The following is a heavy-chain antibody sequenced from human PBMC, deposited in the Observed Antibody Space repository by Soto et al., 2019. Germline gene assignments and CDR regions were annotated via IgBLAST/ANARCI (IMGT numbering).Heavy chain of an antibody. CDR2: ISAYNGNT. CDR1: GYTFTSYG. D-gene: IGHD1-20*01. Sequence: QVQLVQSGAEVKKPGASVKVSCKASGYTFTSYGISWVRQAPGQGLEWMGWISAYNGNTNYAQKLQGRVTMTTDTSTSTAYMELRSLRSDDTAVYYCARDRAEHITGTTNYYYGMDVWGQGTTVTVSS. CDR3: ARDRAEHITGTTNYYYGMDV. J-gene: IGHJ6*02. V-gene: IGHV1-18*01.